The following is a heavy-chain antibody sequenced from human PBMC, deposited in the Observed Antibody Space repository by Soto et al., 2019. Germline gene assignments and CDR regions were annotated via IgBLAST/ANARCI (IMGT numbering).Heavy chain of an antibody. V-gene: IGHV3-23*01. CDR3: ARRGSGSDYDD. CDR2: ISGSGDNT. Sequence: EVQLLESGGGLVQPGGSLRLSCAASGFTFSSYAMRWVRQAPVKGLEWVSAISGSGDNTYYADSVKGRFTISRDNSKNTLYLQMNSLGAEDTAVDYCARRGSGSDYDDWGQGTLVTVSS. D-gene: IGHD1-26*01. J-gene: IGHJ4*02. CDR1: GFTFSSYA.